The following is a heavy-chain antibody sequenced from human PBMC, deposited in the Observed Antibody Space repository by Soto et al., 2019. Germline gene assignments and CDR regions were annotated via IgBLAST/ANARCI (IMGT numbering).Heavy chain of an antibody. J-gene: IGHJ4*02. V-gene: IGHV3-30*18. CDR3: AKDSGVFGSSWSRYYFDY. D-gene: IGHD6-13*01. CDR2: ISYDGSNK. Sequence: PGGSMRLSCAASGFTFSSYGMHWVRQAPGKGLEWVAVISYDGSNKYYADSVKGRFTISRDNSKNTLYLQMNSLRAEDTAVYYCAKDSGVFGSSWSRYYFDYWGQGTLVTVSS. CDR1: GFTFSSYG.